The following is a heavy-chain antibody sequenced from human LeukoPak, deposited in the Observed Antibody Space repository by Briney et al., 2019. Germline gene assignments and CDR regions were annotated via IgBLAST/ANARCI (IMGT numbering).Heavy chain of an antibody. J-gene: IGHJ4*02. CDR3: AYHNSYTAMVNY. CDR1: CGFITSRSYY. V-gene: IGHV4-39*01. D-gene: IGHD5-18*01. CDR2: IHYSRST. Sequence: SETLSFTCTAACGFITSRSYYVGWIRQPPGKGLERIGSIHYSRSTYYNPSLKSRVTIPVATSNNQFSLNLSSQDTANTSVYYCAYHNSYTAMVNYWGQGTMVTVSS.